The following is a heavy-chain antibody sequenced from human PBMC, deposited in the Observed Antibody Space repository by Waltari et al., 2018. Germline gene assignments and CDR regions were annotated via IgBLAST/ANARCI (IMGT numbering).Heavy chain of an antibody. Sequence: EVELVQSGRGLLQPGGSVILSCSASGFTFRPFWMQSFRQVPGKGLVWFSRISNDGRTTYYSDSVKGRFTISRYNAKYTLYLQMNSLRAEDTAVYYFARDSSHLPAAFDNWGQGTLVTVSS. D-gene: IGHD2-2*01. J-gene: IGHJ4*02. CDR3: ARDSSHLPAAFDN. CDR2: ISNDGRTT. CDR1: GFTFRPFW. V-gene: IGHV3-74*01.